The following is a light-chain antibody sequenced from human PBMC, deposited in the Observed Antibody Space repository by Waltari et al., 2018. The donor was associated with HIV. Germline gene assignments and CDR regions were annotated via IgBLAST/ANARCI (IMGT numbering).Light chain of an antibody. CDR3: HQYGSFPLT. J-gene: IGKJ4*01. CDR1: QSVERRL. V-gene: IGKV3-20*01. Sequence: EIVLTQSPGTLSLSQGDSATLSCRASQSVERRLLARYQQKPGQPPRLIIYDASNRAPGIPDRFGGSGSGADFTLTISRLEPEDFALYYCHQYGSFPLTFGGGTKVEI. CDR2: DAS.